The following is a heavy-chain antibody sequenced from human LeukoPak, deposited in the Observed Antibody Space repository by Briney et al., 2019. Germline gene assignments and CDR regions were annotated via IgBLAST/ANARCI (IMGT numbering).Heavy chain of an antibody. V-gene: IGHV4-59*10. CDR2: IYTSGST. CDR1: GFTFSGYW. CDR3: ARGRGPFDP. J-gene: IGHJ5*02. Sequence: GSLRLSCAASGFTFSGYWMSWVRQAPGKGLEWIGRIYTSGSTNYNPSLKSRVAMSVDTSKNQFSLKLNSVTAADTAVYYCARGRGPFDPWGQGTLVTVSS.